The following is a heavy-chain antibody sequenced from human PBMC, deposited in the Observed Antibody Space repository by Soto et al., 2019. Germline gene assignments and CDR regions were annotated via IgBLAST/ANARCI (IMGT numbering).Heavy chain of an antibody. CDR1: GYTFTRYY. J-gene: IGHJ5*02. CDR2: ISAYNGNT. D-gene: IGHD3-3*01. Sequence: ASVKVSCKASGYTFTRYYMHWVRQAPGQGLEWMGWISAYNGNTNYAQKLQGRVTMTTDTSTSTAYMELRSLRSDDTAVYYCARADDFWSGYWNWFDPWGQGTLGTVS. V-gene: IGHV1-18*04. CDR3: ARADDFWSGYWNWFDP.